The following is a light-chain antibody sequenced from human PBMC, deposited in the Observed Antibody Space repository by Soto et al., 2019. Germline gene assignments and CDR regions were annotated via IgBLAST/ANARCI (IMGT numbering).Light chain of an antibody. V-gene: IGKV1-6*01. CDR3: LQDYNYPRI. CDR2: AAS. CDR1: QGIRND. J-gene: IGKJ3*01. Sequence: AIQMTQSPSSLSASVGDRVTITCRASQGIRNDLGWYQQKPGKAPKLLIYAASSLQSGVPSKFSGSGSGTDFTLTISSLQPEDFSTYYCLQDYNYPRIFGAGTKVDIK.